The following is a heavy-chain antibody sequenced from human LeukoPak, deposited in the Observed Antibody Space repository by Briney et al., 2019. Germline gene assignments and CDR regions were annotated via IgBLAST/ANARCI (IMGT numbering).Heavy chain of an antibody. CDR2: MNPNSGNT. CDR1: GYTFSSYD. D-gene: IGHD2-2*01. Sequence: SVKVSCKTSGYTFSSYDVTWVRQAPGQGLEYMGWMNPNSGNTGCAQKFRGRITMTSDASIASAYMELSSLTSEDTAVYYCARAVRNQLLSEYWGQGTLITVSS. V-gene: IGHV1-8*01. CDR3: ARAVRNQLLSEY. J-gene: IGHJ4*02.